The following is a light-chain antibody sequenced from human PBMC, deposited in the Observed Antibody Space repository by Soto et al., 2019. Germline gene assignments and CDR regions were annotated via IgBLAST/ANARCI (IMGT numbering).Light chain of an antibody. V-gene: IGLV4-69*01. Sequence: QLVLTQSPSASASLGASVKLTCTLSSGHTTYTIAWHQHQPERGPRFLMRLINDGRHVKGDGIPDRFSGSSSGAERYLTISSLQSEDEADYYCQTWLTGFRVFGGGTKLTVL. CDR2: LINDGRH. J-gene: IGLJ3*02. CDR3: QTWLTGFRV. CDR1: SGHTTYT.